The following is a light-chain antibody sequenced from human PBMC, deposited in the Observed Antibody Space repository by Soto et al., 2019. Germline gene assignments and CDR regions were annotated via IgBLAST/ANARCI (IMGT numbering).Light chain of an antibody. CDR3: SSYTSSSTPCV. V-gene: IGLV2-14*01. CDR1: SSDVGGYNY. J-gene: IGLJ1*01. Sequence: QSVLTQPASVSGSPGQSITISCTGTSSDVGGYNYVSWYQQHPGKAPKLTIYDVSNRPSGVSNRFSGSKSGNTASLTISGLQAEDEADYYCSSYTSSSTPCVFGTGTKVTVL. CDR2: DVS.